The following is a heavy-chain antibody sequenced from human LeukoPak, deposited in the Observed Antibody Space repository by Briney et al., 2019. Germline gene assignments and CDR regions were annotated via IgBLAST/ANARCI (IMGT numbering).Heavy chain of an antibody. CDR3: ARAYYGDFFDY. D-gene: IGHD4-17*01. CDR1: GGAISNYY. V-gene: IGHV4-59*08. CDR2: INYSGSA. Sequence: SETLSLTCNVSGGAISNYYWSWIRQPPGKRLEWIGYINYSGSAFYNPSVKSRVTISVDTSKIQFSLKLNSVTAADTAVYYCARAYYGDFFDYWGQGTLVTVSS. J-gene: IGHJ4*02.